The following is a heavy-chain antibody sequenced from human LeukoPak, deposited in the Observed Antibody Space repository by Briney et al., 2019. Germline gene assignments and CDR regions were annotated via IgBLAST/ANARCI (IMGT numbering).Heavy chain of an antibody. Sequence: RGESLKISCKGSGYSFTSYWIGWVRQMPGKGLEWMGIIYPGASDTRYSPSFQGQVTISADKCISTAYLQWSSLKASDTAMYYCARFKGSYYFSFDYWGQGTLVTVSS. D-gene: IGHD1-26*01. CDR2: IYPGASDT. J-gene: IGHJ4*02. CDR1: GYSFTSYW. V-gene: IGHV5-51*01. CDR3: ARFKGSYYFSFDY.